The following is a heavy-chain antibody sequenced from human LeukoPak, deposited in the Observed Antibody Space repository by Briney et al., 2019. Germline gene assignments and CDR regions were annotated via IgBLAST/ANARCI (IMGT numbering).Heavy chain of an antibody. V-gene: IGHV1-18*01. Sequence: ASVKVSCKASGYTFSNYGISWVRLAPGQGLEWMGWISAFNGKPDYPQKFQGRVAMTTDTSTSTAYMELGSLQSDDTAAYYCARDLRGATSGYFSLWGQGTLVTVSS. CDR3: ARDLRGATSGYFSL. CDR2: ISAFNGKP. J-gene: IGHJ4*02. D-gene: IGHD3-22*01. CDR1: GYTFSNYG.